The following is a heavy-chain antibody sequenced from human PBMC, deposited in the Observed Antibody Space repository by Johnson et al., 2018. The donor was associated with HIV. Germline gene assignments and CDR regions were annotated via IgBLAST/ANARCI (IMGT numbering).Heavy chain of an antibody. Sequence: VQLVESGGVVVQPGGSLRLSCAASGSTFDDYDMNWVRQAPGKGLEWVSSINWTGGSIRYADSVKGRFTISRDNSKNTLYLQMNSLRDEDTAVYYCSKLFLTTDAVDIWGRGTMVTVSS. V-gene: IGHV3-20*04. J-gene: IGHJ3*02. CDR2: INWTGGSI. CDR3: SKLFLTTDAVDI. CDR1: GSTFDDYD. D-gene: IGHD3-22*01.